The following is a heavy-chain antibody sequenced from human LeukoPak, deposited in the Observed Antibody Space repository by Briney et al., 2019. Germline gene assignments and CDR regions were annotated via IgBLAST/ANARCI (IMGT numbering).Heavy chain of an antibody. CDR3: AKDYYYGSGSSKPYYFDY. V-gene: IGHV3-9*01. D-gene: IGHD3-10*01. CDR1: GFTFDDYA. Sequence: GGSLRLPCAASGFTFDDYAMHWVRQAPGKGLEWVSGISWNSGSIGYADSVKGRFTISRDNAKNSLYLQMNSLRAEDTALYYCAKDYYYGSGSSKPYYFDYWGQGTLVTVSS. CDR2: ISWNSGSI. J-gene: IGHJ4*02.